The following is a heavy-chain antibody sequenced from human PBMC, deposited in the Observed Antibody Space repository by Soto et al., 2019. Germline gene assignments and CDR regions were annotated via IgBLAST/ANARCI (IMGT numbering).Heavy chain of an antibody. Sequence: LGESLKISCKGSGYSFTSYRIGWVRQMPGKGLEWMGIIYPGDSDTRYSPSFQGQVTISADKSISTAYLQWSSLKASDTAMYYCARSRRDDILTGYYYYMDVWGKGTTVTVSS. CDR3: ARSRRDDILTGYYYYMDV. V-gene: IGHV5-51*01. J-gene: IGHJ6*03. D-gene: IGHD3-9*01. CDR2: IYPGDSDT. CDR1: GYSFTSYR.